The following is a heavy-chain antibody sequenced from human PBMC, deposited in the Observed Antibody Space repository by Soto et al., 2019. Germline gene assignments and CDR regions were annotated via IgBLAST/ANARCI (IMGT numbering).Heavy chain of an antibody. CDR3: ARVRCRGGSCYYYGMDV. Sequence: QVQLVQSGAEVKKPGSSVKVSCKASGGTFSSYAISWVRQAPGQGLEWMGGIIPIFGTANYAQKFQGRVPIAADESTSTAYMELSSLRSEDTAVYYCARVRCRGGSCYYYGMDVWGQGTTVTVSS. CDR2: IIPIFGTA. V-gene: IGHV1-69*12. D-gene: IGHD2-15*01. CDR1: GGTFSSYA. J-gene: IGHJ6*02.